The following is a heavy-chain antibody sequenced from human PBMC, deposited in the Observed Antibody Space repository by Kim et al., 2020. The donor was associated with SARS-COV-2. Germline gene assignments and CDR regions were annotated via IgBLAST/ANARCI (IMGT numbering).Heavy chain of an antibody. CDR3: ARSREATVDY. Sequence: TPDYAASVKGRFTISRDDSKNSLSLQMTSLGAEDTAVYYCARSREATVDYWGQGTLVTVSS. CDR2: TP. J-gene: IGHJ4*02. D-gene: IGHD1-26*01. V-gene: IGHV3-72*01.